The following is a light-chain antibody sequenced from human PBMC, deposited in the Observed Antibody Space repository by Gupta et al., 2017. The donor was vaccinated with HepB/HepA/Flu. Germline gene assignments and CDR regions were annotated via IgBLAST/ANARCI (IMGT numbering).Light chain of an antibody. J-gene: IGLJ2*01. CDR3: SSYTSSTTYVI. CDR1: SSDVGSYNR. CDR2: EVS. Sequence: QSALTQPPSVSGSPGQSVTISCPGTSSDVGSYNRVSWYQQPPGTAPKLMIYEVSNRPSGVPNRFSGSKSDNTASLTISGLQAEDEADYFCSSYTSSTTYVIFGGGTKLTVL. V-gene: IGLV2-18*02.